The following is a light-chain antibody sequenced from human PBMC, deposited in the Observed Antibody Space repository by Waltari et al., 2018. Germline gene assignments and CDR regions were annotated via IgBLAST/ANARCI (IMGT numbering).Light chain of an antibody. CDR3: AAWDDSLNDFV. J-gene: IGLJ1*01. CDR2: SNT. Sequence: QSVLTQPPSASGTPGQRVTISCSGSNSNLGSNTVSWYQHLPGAAPKLLVYSNTQRPLGVPDRFSASKTRANASLAISGLQSEDEADYYCAAWDDSLNDFVFGAGTKVTVL. V-gene: IGLV1-44*01. CDR1: NSNLGSNT.